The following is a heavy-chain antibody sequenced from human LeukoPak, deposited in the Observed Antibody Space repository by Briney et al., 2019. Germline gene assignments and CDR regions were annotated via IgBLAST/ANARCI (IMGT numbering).Heavy chain of an antibody. J-gene: IGHJ4*02. CDR2: ISSSGTTI. Sequence: SGGSLRLSCAASGFSFSVYEMHWVRQAPGKGLEWISDISSSGTTIYYADSVKGRFTISRGNAKNSLYLQMNSLRAEDTAVYYCATLTVATSFDYWGQGTLVTVSS. D-gene: IGHD5-12*01. V-gene: IGHV3-48*03. CDR3: ATLTVATSFDY. CDR1: GFSFSVYE.